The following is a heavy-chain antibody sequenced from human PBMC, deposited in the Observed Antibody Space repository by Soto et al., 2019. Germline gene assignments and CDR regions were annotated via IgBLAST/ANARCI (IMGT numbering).Heavy chain of an antibody. CDR1: GYTLTELS. V-gene: IGHV1-24*01. Sequence: ASVKVSCKVSGYTLTELSMHWVRQAPGKGLEWMGGFDPEDGETIYAQKFQGRVTMTEDTSTDTAYMELSSLRSEDTAVYYCATDRARYYDSSGYKYYWYFDLWGRGTLVTVPS. D-gene: IGHD3-22*01. J-gene: IGHJ2*01. CDR2: FDPEDGET. CDR3: ATDRARYYDSSGYKYYWYFDL.